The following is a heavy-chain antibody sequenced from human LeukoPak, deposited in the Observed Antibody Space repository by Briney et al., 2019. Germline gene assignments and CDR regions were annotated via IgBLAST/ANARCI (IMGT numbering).Heavy chain of an antibody. CDR3: AKDREYYYDSSGYYQDAFDI. D-gene: IGHD3-22*01. Sequence: GSLRLSCAASGFTFSSYAMSWVRQAPGKGLEWVSAISGSGGSTYYADSVKGRFTISRDNSKNTLYLQMNSLRAEDTAVYYCAKDREYYYDSSGYYQDAFDIWGQGTMVTVSS. J-gene: IGHJ3*02. CDR2: ISGSGGST. V-gene: IGHV3-23*01. CDR1: GFTFSSYA.